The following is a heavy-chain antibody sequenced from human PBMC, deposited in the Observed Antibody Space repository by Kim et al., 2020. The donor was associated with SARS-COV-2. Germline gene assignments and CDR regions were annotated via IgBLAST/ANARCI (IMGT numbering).Heavy chain of an antibody. D-gene: IGHD2-21*02. CDR1: GGSISSYY. Sequence: SETLSITCSVSGGSISSYYWSWIRQPAGKGLEWIGRSYNSGSTNYNPSLKIRVTTSLDTSKNQFYLKLTSVPAADTAVDSCARADCVGGNFFHFYFWGQG. CDR3: ARADCVGGNFFHFYF. CDR2: SYNSGST. V-gene: IGHV4-4*07. J-gene: IGHJ4*02.